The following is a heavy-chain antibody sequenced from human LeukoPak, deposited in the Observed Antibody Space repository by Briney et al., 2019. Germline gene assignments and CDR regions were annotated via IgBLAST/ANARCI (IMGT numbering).Heavy chain of an antibody. J-gene: IGHJ4*02. D-gene: IGHD6-19*01. CDR1: GFTFSIYA. V-gene: IGHV3-64*01. CDR3: ARESYSSAWTFDY. CDR2: ISSNGGDT. Sequence: SGGSLRLSCAASGFTFSIYAMHWVRQAPGKGLEYVSAISSNGGDTYYAKSVKGRFGISRDNSKNTLYLQMGSLRAEDMAVYFCARESYSSAWTFDYWGQGTLVTVSS.